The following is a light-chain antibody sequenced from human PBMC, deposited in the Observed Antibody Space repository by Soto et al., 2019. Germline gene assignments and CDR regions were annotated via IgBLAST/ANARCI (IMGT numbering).Light chain of an antibody. CDR2: RDN. Sequence: QSVLTQPPSASGTPGQRVTISCSGSSSNIGSNTVNWYQQLPGTAPKLLLYRDNQRPSGVPARFSGSKSGTSASLAISGLQSEDEADYYCAAWDDSLNGWVFGGGTKLTVL. CDR1: SSNIGSNT. J-gene: IGLJ3*02. V-gene: IGLV1-44*01. CDR3: AAWDDSLNGWV.